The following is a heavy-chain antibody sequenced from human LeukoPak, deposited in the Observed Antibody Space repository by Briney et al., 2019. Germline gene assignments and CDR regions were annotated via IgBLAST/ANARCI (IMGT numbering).Heavy chain of an antibody. V-gene: IGHV3-23*01. CDR2: IVGSGVTT. CDR1: GFTFSNYG. J-gene: IGHJ4*02. CDR3: ARLRSGDY. D-gene: IGHD3-10*01. Sequence: GGSLRLSCVASGFTFSNYGMNWVRQAPGKGLEWVSGIVGSGVTTYYADSVKGRFTISRDNAKNSLYLQMNSLRAEDTAVYYCARLRSGDYWGQGTLVTVSS.